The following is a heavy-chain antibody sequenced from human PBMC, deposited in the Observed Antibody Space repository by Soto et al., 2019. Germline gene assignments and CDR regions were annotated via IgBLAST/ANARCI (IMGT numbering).Heavy chain of an antibody. D-gene: IGHD4-17*01. CDR2: IDPSDSYT. CDR1: GYSFTSYW. Sequence: PGESLKISCKGSGYSFTSYWISWVRQMPGKGLEWMGRIDPSDSYTNYSPSFQGHVTISADKSISTAYLQWSSLKASDTAMYYCASSPPRGYGDYRYYGMDVWGQGTTVTVSS. J-gene: IGHJ6*02. V-gene: IGHV5-10-1*01. CDR3: ASSPPRGYGDYRYYGMDV.